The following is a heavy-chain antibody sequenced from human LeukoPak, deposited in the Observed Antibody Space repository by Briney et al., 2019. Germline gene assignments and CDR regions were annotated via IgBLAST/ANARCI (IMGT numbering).Heavy chain of an antibody. V-gene: IGHV3-30*02. CDR2: IRFDGGDE. D-gene: IGHD2-15*01. J-gene: IGHJ4*02. CDR1: EFTFNSYG. Sequence: GGSLRLSCTASEFTFNSYGMHWVRQAPGKGLEWVAFIRFDGGDEHYADSVKGRFTISRDNSKNTLYLQMNSLRAEDTAVYYCAKDRRGSCNAGSCYCCDYWGRGALVTVSS. CDR3: AKDRRGSCNAGSCYCCDY.